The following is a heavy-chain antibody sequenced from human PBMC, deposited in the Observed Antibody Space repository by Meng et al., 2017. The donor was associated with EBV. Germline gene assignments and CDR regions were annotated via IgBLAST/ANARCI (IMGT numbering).Heavy chain of an antibody. J-gene: IGHJ4*02. D-gene: IGHD1-1*01. CDR3: ARGVEENGSHYPFDS. V-gene: IGHV7-4-1*02. CDR2: INTYSGKA. Sequence: QVQLVESGCEWTGPGASVKVSCKASGYTFRNYAINWMRQVPGQGLEWMGWINTYSGKATFAQGFTGRFVFSLDTPVTTAHLQISGLKTEDSAVYYCARGVEENGSHYPFDSWGQGTLVTVSS. CDR1: GYTFRNYA.